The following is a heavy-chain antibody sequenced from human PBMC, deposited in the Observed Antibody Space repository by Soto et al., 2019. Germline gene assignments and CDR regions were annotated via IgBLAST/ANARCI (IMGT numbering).Heavy chain of an antibody. J-gene: IGHJ4*02. V-gene: IGHV3-23*01. CDR1: GFTFNSYG. D-gene: IGHD4-17*01. CDR3: AKTGFGDYDY. Sequence: PGGSLRLSCAASGFTFNSYGMSWVRQAPGKGLEWVAVVSPSGENTNYADSVKGRFTISRDNSNNTVNLQMNSLRAEDTAIYFCAKTGFGDYDYWGPGALVTSPQ. CDR2: VSPSGENT.